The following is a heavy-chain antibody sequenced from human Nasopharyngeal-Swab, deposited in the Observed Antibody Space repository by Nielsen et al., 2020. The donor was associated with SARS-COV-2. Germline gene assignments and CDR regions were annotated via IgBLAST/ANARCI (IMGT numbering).Heavy chain of an antibody. D-gene: IGHD3-16*02. CDR3: ARIDYDYVWGSYRYTGGYFDY. V-gene: IGHV2-26*01. CDR2: IFSNDEE. J-gene: IGHJ4*02. Sequence: PGKALEWLAHIFSNDEESYSTSLKSRLTISKDTSKSQVVLTMTNMDPVDTATYYCARIDYDYVWGSYRYTGGYFDYWGQGTLVTVSS.